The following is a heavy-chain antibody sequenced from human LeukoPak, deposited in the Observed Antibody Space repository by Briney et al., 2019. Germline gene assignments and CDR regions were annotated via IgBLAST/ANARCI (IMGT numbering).Heavy chain of an antibody. Sequence: GGSLRLSCAASGFTFSSYWMHWVRQAPGKGLVWVSRINSDGSSTSYADSVKGRFTISRDNAKNTLYLQVNSLRAEDTAVYYCARGVGYCSSTSCYWWFDPWGQGTLVTVSS. CDR3: ARGVGYCSSTSCYWWFDP. J-gene: IGHJ5*02. CDR1: GFTFSSYW. CDR2: INSDGSST. D-gene: IGHD2-2*01. V-gene: IGHV3-74*01.